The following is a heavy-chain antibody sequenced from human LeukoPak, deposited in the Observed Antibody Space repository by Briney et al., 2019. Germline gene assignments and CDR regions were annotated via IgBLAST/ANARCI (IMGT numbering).Heavy chain of an antibody. CDR2: IYHSGTT. J-gene: IGHJ5*02. CDR1: GDSMTRGGYY. D-gene: IGHD2-2*01. CDR3: ARGHCSSTSCSRNWFDP. Sequence: SETLSLTCTVSGDSMTRGGYYWSWVRQHPGKGLEWVGFIYHSGTTFYNPSLESRATISVDTSQSQFSLKLSSVTAADTAVYYCARGHCSSTSCSRNWFDPWGQGTLVTVSS. V-gene: IGHV4-31*03.